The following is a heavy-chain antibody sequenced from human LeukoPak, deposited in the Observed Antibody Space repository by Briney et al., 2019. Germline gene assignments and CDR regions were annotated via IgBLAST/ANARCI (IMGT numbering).Heavy chain of an antibody. J-gene: IGHJ4*02. V-gene: IGHV5-51*01. CDR1: GYSFTSYW. D-gene: IGHD3-10*01. CDR2: IYPGDSDT. Sequence: ESLKISCKGSGYSFTSYWIGWVRQMPGKGLEWMGIIYPGDSDTRYSPSFQGQVTISADKSISTAYLQWSSLKASDTAMYYCARVKRAITMVRGFDYWGQGTLVTVSS. CDR3: ARVKRAITMVRGFDY.